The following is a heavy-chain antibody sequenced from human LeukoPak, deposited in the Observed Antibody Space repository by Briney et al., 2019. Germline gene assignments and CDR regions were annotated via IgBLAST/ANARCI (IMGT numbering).Heavy chain of an antibody. J-gene: IGHJ4*02. CDR2: INHSGST. CDR3: ARIGTTGTTLN. V-gene: IGHV4-34*01. Sequence: SETLSLTCAVYGGSFSGYYWSWIRQPPGKGLEWIGEINHSGSTNYNPSLKSRVTISVDTSKNQFSLKLSSVTAADTAVYYRARIGTTGTTLNWGQGTLVTVSS. D-gene: IGHD1-1*01. CDR1: GGSFSGYY.